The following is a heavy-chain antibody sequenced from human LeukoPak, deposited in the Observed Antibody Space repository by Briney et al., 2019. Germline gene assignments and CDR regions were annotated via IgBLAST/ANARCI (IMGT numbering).Heavy chain of an antibody. Sequence: GRSLRLSCAASGFTISGYGMHWVRQAPGKGLEGVAVTSYDGSNKYYTDSVKGRFTISRDNPKNTLYLQMNSLRAEDTAVYYCAKMVGATPESRDAFDIWGQGTMVTVSS. J-gene: IGHJ3*02. V-gene: IGHV3-30*18. CDR2: TSYDGSNK. CDR1: GFTISGYG. CDR3: AKMVGATPESRDAFDI. D-gene: IGHD1-26*01.